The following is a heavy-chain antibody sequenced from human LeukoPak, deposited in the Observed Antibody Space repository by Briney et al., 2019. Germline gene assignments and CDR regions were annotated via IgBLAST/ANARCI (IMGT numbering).Heavy chain of an antibody. Sequence: PSETLSLTCAVYGGSFGGYYWSWIRQPPGKGLEWIGEINHSGSTNYNPSLKSRVTISVDTSKNQFSLKLSSVTAADTAVYYCARGYYYDSSGYYHDYWGQGTLVTVSS. CDR2: INHSGST. CDR1: GGSFGGYY. V-gene: IGHV4-34*01. D-gene: IGHD3-22*01. J-gene: IGHJ4*02. CDR3: ARGYYYDSSGYYHDY.